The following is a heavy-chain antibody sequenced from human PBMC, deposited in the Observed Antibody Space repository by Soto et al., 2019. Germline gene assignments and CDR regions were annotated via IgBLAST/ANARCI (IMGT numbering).Heavy chain of an antibody. J-gene: IGHJ4*02. D-gene: IGHD2-2*01. CDR3: ARGYCSSTSCLAYFDY. Sequence: SVKVSCKASGGTFSSYAISWVRQAPGQGLEWMGGVIPIFGTANYAQKFQGRVTITADESTSTAYMELSSLRSEDTAVYYCARGYCSSTSCLAYFDYWGQGTLVTVSS. V-gene: IGHV1-69*13. CDR1: GGTFSSYA. CDR2: VIPIFGTA.